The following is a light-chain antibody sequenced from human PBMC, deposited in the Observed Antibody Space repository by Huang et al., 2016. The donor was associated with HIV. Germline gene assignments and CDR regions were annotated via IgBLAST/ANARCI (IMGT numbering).Light chain of an antibody. J-gene: IGKJ2*01. Sequence: EVVMTQSPATLSVSPGDRVTLSCRARHAVSSSLAWYQQKPGQAPRLLIYAASTRATGIPARFSGSGSGTDITLTISSLQSEDSAVYYCQQYNNWPGTFGQGTKLEIK. V-gene: IGKV3-15*01. CDR2: AAS. CDR1: HAVSSS. CDR3: QQYNNWPGT.